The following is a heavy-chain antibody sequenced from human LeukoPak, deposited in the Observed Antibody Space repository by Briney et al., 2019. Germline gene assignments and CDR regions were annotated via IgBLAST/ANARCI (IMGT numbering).Heavy chain of an antibody. CDR2: ISWNSGSI. Sequence: PGGSLRLSCAASGFTFDDYAMRWVRQAPGEGLEWVSGISWNSGSIGYADSVKGRFTISRDKAKNSLYLQINSLRAEDTALYYCAKDKDSSGYYYVYFDYWGQGTLVTVSS. J-gene: IGHJ4*02. CDR3: AKDKDSSGYYYVYFDY. D-gene: IGHD3-22*01. V-gene: IGHV3-9*01. CDR1: GFTFDDYA.